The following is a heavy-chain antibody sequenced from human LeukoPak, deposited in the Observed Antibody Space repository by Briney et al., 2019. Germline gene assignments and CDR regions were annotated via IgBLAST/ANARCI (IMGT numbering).Heavy chain of an antibody. CDR1: GGSISSSNW. CDR3: ARVPTMVRGAHPYFDY. CDR2: IYHSGST. D-gene: IGHD3-10*01. V-gene: IGHV4-4*02. J-gene: IGHJ4*02. Sequence: SETLSLTCAVSGGSISSSNWWSWVRQPPGKGLEWIGEIYHSGSTNYNPSLKSRVTISVDKSKNQFSLKLSSVTAADTAVYYCARVPTMVRGAHPYFDYWGQGTLVTVSS.